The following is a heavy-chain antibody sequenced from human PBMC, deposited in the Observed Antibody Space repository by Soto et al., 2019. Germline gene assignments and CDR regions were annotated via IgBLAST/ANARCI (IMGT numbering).Heavy chain of an antibody. CDR1: GYTFTNFG. D-gene: IGHD4-17*01. V-gene: IGHV1-18*01. J-gene: IGHJ4*02. Sequence: ASVKVSCKASGYTFTNFGISWVRQAPGQGLEWMGWINPNNGNTNYAQKFQGRVTMTTDTSISTAYMELSRLRSDDTAVYYCGRAYGDYVFDYWGQGTLVTVSS. CDR3: GRAYGDYVFDY. CDR2: INPNNGNT.